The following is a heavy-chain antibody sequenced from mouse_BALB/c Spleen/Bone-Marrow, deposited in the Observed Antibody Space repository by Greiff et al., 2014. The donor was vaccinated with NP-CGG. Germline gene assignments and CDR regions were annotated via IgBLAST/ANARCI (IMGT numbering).Heavy chain of an antibody. J-gene: IGHJ2*01. Sequence: VQGVESGAEPARPGASVKMSSKASGYTFTSYTMHWVKQRPGQGLEWIGYINPSSGYTNYNQKFKDKATLTADKSSSTAYMQLSSLTSEDSAVYYCARESLYGSNYYWGQGTTLTVSS. CDR1: GYTFTSYT. CDR3: ARESLYGSNYY. D-gene: IGHD1-1*01. V-gene: IGHV1-4*01. CDR2: INPSSGYT.